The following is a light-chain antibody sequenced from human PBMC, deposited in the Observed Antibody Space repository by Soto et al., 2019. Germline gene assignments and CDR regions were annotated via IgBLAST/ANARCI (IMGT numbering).Light chain of an antibody. CDR2: EVT. CDR1: SSDVGGYNY. CDR3: SSYSGTNNVV. Sequence: QSVLTQPPSAAGSPGRSVTTSCTGTSSDVGGYNYVSWYQQHPGKAPKIIIYEVTKRPSGVPDRFSGSKSGNTASLTVSGLQAEDEADYYSSSYSGTNNVVFGGRTKLTVL. J-gene: IGLJ2*01. V-gene: IGLV2-8*01.